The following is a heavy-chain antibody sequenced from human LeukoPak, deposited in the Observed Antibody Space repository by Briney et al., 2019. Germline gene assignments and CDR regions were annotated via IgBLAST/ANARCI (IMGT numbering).Heavy chain of an antibody. V-gene: IGHV3-53*01. Sequence: PGGSLRLSCAASGFTVSSNYMSWVRQPPGKGLEWVSVIYSGGTTYYADSVKGRFTISRDNSKNTLYLQMNSLRAEDTAVYYCARDQISGTYSMSDAFDIWGQGTLVTVSS. CDR1: GFTVSSNY. CDR3: ARDQISGTYSMSDAFDI. CDR2: IYSGGTT. D-gene: IGHD1-26*01. J-gene: IGHJ3*02.